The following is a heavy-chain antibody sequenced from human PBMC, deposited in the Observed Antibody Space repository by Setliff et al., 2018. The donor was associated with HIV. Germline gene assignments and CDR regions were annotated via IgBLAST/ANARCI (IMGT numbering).Heavy chain of an antibody. V-gene: IGHV4-39*02. J-gene: IGHJ5*02. CDR2: IYYGGTT. D-gene: IGHD6-13*01. Sequence: PSETLSLTCTVSGGSISSTSYYWGWIRQPPGKGLEWIGSIYYGGTTYYNPSLKSRVTISVDTSKSQFSLKVSSVTAADAAVYYCARDARATAGGIEDLNLWGQGTLVTVSS. CDR3: ARDARATAGGIEDLNL. CDR1: GGSISSTSYY.